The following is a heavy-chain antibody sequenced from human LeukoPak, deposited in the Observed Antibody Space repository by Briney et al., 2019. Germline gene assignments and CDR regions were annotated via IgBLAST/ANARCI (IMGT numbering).Heavy chain of an antibody. CDR2: INAGNGNI. CDR1: GYTFTNYA. Sequence: ASVKVSCKTSGYTFTNYAIHWVRQAPGQRLECMGWINAGNGNIKYSQDFQGRVAFTSDTFASTSYMELSSLRSEDTAVYYCARGRPPGSWGQGTLVTVSS. CDR3: ARGRPPGS. V-gene: IGHV1-3*01. D-gene: IGHD3-10*01. J-gene: IGHJ4*02.